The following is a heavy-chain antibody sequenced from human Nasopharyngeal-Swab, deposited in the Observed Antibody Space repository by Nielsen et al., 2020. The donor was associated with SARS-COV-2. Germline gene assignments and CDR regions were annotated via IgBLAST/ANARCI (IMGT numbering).Heavy chain of an antibody. CDR2: IKQDGSEK. CDR1: GFTFSSYW. V-gene: IGHV3-7*04. D-gene: IGHD3-22*01. J-gene: IGHJ6*02. CDR3: ARVYISYYYDSSGYYRSYYYYGMDV. Sequence: GESLKISCAASGFTFSSYWMSWVRQAPGKGLEWVANIKQDGSEKYYVDSVKGRFTISRDNAKNSLYLQMNSLRAEDTAVYYCARVYISYYYDSSGYYRSYYYYGMDVWGQGTTVTVSS.